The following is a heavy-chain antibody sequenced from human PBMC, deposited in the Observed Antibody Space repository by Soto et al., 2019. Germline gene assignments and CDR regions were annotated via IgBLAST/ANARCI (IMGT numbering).Heavy chain of an antibody. Sequence: QVQLVQSGAEVKKPGSSVKVSCKASGGTFGSYAISWVRQAPGQGLEWMGGIIPIPGTANYAQKFQGRVTIAADESTNIAYMEVSSLRSEETAVYYCARSQGSSTSLEIYYYYYYGMDVWGQGTTVTVSS. D-gene: IGHD2-2*01. CDR3: ARSQGSSTSLEIYYYYYYGMDV. CDR2: IIPIPGTA. J-gene: IGHJ6*02. CDR1: GGTFGSYA. V-gene: IGHV1-69*01.